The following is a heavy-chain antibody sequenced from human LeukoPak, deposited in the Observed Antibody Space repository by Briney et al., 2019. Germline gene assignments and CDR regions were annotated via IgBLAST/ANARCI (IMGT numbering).Heavy chain of an antibody. Sequence: SVRVSCKASGGTFSSYAISWVRQAPGQGLEWMGGIIPIFGTANYAQKFQGRVTITADESTSTAYTELSSLRSEDTAVYYCARMLIRDYYGSSGYPDWGQGTLVTVSS. CDR3: ARMLIRDYYGSSGYPD. CDR2: IIPIFGTA. D-gene: IGHD3-22*01. J-gene: IGHJ4*02. CDR1: GGTFSSYA. V-gene: IGHV1-69*01.